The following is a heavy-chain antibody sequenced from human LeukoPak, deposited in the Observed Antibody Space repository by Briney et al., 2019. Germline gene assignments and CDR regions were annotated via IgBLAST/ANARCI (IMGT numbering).Heavy chain of an antibody. J-gene: IGHJ4*02. Sequence: GGSLRLSCAASGFTFSSYNMHWVRQAPGKGLEWVSSISSSSNYIYCADSVKGRFTISRDNAKNSLYLQMNSLRAGDTAVYYCARVPDDSSGSCSDYWGQGTLVTVSS. CDR1: GFTFSSYN. CDR3: ARVPDDSSGSCSDY. D-gene: IGHD3-22*01. V-gene: IGHV3-21*01. CDR2: ISSSSNYI.